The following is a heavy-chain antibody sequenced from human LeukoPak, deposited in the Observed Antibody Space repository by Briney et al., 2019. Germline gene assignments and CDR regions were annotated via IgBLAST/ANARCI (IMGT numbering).Heavy chain of an antibody. Sequence: GGSLRLSCAASGFTFSSYAMSWVRQAPGKGLEWVPAISGSGGSTYYADSVKGRFTISRDNSKNTLYMQMNSLRADDTAVYYCAKGGRTMVQGVHYWGQGTLVTVSS. CDR1: GFTFSSYA. V-gene: IGHV3-23*01. D-gene: IGHD3-10*01. J-gene: IGHJ4*02. CDR3: AKGGRTMVQGVHY. CDR2: ISGSGGST.